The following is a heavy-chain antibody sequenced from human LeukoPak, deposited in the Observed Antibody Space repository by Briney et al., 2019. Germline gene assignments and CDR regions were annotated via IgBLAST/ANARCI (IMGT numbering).Heavy chain of an antibody. CDR2: ISYDGSNK. CDR1: GFTFSSYG. Sequence: PGGSLRLSCAASGFTFSSYGMHWVRQAPGKGLEWVAVISYDGSNKYYADSVKGRFTISRDNSKNSLYLQMNSLRAEDTAVYYCANLRLEGWGQGTLVTVSS. D-gene: IGHD3-16*01. CDR3: ANLRLEG. V-gene: IGHV3-30*18. J-gene: IGHJ4*02.